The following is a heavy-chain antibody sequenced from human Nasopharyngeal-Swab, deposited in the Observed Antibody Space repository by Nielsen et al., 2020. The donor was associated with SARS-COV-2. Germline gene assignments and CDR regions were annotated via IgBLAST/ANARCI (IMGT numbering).Heavy chain of an antibody. V-gene: IGHV3-7*05. D-gene: IGHD2-15*01. Sequence: GESLKISCAASGFSFSSYWMSWVRQAPGKGLEWVANIKQDGSEKYYVDSVKGRFTTSRDNAKNSLYLQMNSLRAEDTAVYYCARACGGGSCPNYFDYWGQGALVTVSS. CDR2: IKQDGSEK. CDR1: GFSFSSYW. CDR3: ARACGGGSCPNYFDY. J-gene: IGHJ4*02.